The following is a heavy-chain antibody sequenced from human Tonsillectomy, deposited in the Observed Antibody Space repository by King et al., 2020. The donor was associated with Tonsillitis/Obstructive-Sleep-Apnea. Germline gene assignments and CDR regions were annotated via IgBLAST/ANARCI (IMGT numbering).Heavy chain of an antibody. CDR2: IYYSGST. CDR1: GGSISSYY. D-gene: IGHD2-2*01. CDR3: ARAPPENCSSTSCFQYFDY. V-gene: IGHV4-59*01. Sequence: VQLQESGPGLVKPSETLSLTCTVSGGSISSYYWSWIRQPPGKGLEWIGYIYYSGSTNYNPSLQSRVTISVDTSKNQFSLKLSSVTAADTAVYYCARAPPENCSSTSCFQYFDYWGQGTLVTVSS. J-gene: IGHJ4*02.